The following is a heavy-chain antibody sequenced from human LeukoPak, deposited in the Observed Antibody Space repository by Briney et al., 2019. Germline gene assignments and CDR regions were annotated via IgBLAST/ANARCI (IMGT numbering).Heavy chain of an antibody. V-gene: IGHV3-23*01. CDR2: ISGSGGST. CDR1: GFTFSSYA. Sequence: PGGSLRLSCAASGFTFSSYAMSWVRQAPGKGLEWVSAISGSGGSTYYADSVKGRFTISRDNSKNTLYLQMNSLRAEDTAVYYCARDSPSGSYYYYYGMDVWGQGTTVTVSS. CDR3: ARDSPSGSYYYYYGMDV. D-gene: IGHD1-26*01. J-gene: IGHJ6*02.